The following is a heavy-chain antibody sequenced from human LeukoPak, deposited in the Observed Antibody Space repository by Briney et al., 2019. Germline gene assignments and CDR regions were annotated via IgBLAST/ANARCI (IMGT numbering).Heavy chain of an antibody. V-gene: IGHV4-39*07. J-gene: IGHJ5*02. Sequence: PSETLSLTCTVSGGSISSSSYYWGWIRQPPGKGLTWIGNIYYSGSTCYNPSLESRVTISVDTSKNQFSLKLSSVTAADTAVYYCARVLWLRSKNWFDPWGQGTLVTVSS. CDR1: GGSISSSSYY. CDR2: IYYSGST. D-gene: IGHD5-12*01. CDR3: ARVLWLRSKNWFDP.